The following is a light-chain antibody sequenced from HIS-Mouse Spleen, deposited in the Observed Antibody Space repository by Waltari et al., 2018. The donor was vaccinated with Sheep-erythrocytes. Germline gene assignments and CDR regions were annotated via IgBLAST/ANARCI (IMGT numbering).Light chain of an antibody. CDR1: QSVSNSY. Sequence: TQSPGTLSLSPGERATLSCRASQSVSNSYLAWYQQKPGQAPRLLIYGASSRATGIPDRFSGSGSGTDFTLTISRLEPEDFAVYYCQQYGSSPLTFGGGTKVEIK. CDR2: GAS. CDR3: QQYGSSPLT. J-gene: IGKJ4*01. V-gene: IGKV3-20*01.